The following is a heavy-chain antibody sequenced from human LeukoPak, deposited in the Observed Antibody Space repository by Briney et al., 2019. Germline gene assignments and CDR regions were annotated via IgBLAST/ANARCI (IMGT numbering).Heavy chain of an antibody. Sequence: PGGSLGLCCATSGFTFSRNWMHWVRQTPGKGLVWVSRINSDGSSTSYADSVKGRFTISRDNAKDTLYLQMNSLRAEDTAVSYCARSPLTVTTRLHFDYWGQGTLVIVSS. CDR3: ARSPLTVTTRLHFDY. CDR1: GFTFSRNW. D-gene: IGHD4-17*01. V-gene: IGHV3-74*01. J-gene: IGHJ4*02. CDR2: INSDGSST.